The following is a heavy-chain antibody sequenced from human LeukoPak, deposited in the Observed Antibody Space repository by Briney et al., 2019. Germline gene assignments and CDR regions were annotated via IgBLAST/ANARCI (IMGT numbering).Heavy chain of an antibody. Sequence: GGSLRLSCAASGFTFSSYSMNWVRQAPGKGLEWVSYISSSSSTIYYADSVKGRFTISRDNAKSSLYLQMNSLRAEDTAVYYCARDPPHTYYYGSGSFDYWGQGTLVTVSS. D-gene: IGHD3-10*01. CDR2: ISSSSSTI. V-gene: IGHV3-48*01. CDR3: ARDPPHTYYYGSGSFDY. CDR1: GFTFSSYS. J-gene: IGHJ4*02.